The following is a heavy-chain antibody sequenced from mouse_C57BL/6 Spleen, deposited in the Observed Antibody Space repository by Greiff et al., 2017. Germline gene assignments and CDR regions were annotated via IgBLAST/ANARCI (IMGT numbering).Heavy chain of an antibody. D-gene: IGHD2-1*01. CDR3: ARSTMVTTGYFDY. J-gene: IGHJ2*01. CDR1: GFTFSSYG. V-gene: IGHV5-6*01. CDR2: ISSGGSYT. Sequence: EVQLLESGGDLVKPGGSLKLSCAASGFTFSSYGMSWVRQTPDKRLEWVATISSGGSYTYYPDSVKGRFTISRDNAKNTLYLQMSSLKSEDTAMYYCARSTMVTTGYFDYWGQGTTLTVSS.